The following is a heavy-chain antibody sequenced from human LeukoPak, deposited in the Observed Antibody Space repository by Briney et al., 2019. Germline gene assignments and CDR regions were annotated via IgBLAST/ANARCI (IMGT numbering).Heavy chain of an antibody. CDR2: IYPGDSDT. CDR1: GYSFTSYW. CDR3: ARACSGGSCYPEPLDY. J-gene: IGHJ4*02. Sequence: GESLKISCKGSGYSFTSYWIGWVRQMPGKGLEWMGIIYPGDSDTRYSPSFQSQVTISADKSISTAYLQWSSLKASDTAMYYCARACSGGSCYPEPLDYWGQGTLVTVSS. V-gene: IGHV5-51*01. D-gene: IGHD2-15*01.